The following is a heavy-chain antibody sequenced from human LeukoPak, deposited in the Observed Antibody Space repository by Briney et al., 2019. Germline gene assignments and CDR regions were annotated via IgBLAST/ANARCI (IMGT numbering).Heavy chain of an antibody. Sequence: PGESLKISCQGSGYSFTSYWIAWVRQMPGKGLECMGIIYPGDSDTRYSLSFQRQVTISADRSISTAYLQWPSLKASDTAMYYCARHQGYGGNSVFDYWGQGTLVTVSS. CDR3: ARHQGYGGNSVFDY. D-gene: IGHD4-23*01. CDR1: GYSFTSYW. CDR2: IYPGDSDT. V-gene: IGHV5-51*01. J-gene: IGHJ4*02.